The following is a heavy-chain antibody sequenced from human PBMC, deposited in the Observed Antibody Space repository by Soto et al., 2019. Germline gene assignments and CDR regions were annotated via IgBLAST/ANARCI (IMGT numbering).Heavy chain of an antibody. CDR2: IYYSGST. CDR1: GGSISSGAYY. CDR3: ARDQEYYYGMDV. V-gene: IGHV4-31*03. Sequence: KPSETLSLTCTVSGGSISSGAYYWSWIRQHPGKGLEWIGYIYYSGSTYYNPSLKSRVTISVDTSKNQFSLKLSSVTAADTAVYYCARDQEYYYGMDVWGQGTTVTVSS. J-gene: IGHJ6*02.